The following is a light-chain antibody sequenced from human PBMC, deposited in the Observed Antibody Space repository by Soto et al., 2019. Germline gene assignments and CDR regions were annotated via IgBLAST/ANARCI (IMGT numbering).Light chain of an antibody. J-gene: IGKJ3*01. CDR2: DAS. Sequence: IRMTQSPSSLSASVGDRVTITCQASQDISDYLNWYHQKPGKAPKFLIYDASYLETGVPSRFSGSGSGTDFTFTISSLQPEDIGTYYCQQYQSLPFTFGPGTKVDIK. V-gene: IGKV1-33*01. CDR3: QQYQSLPFT. CDR1: QDISDY.